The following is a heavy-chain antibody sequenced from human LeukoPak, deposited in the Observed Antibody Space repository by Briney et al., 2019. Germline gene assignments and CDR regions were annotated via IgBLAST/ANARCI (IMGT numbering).Heavy chain of an antibody. Sequence: PSETLSLTCAVYGGSFSGYYWSWIRQPPGKGLEWIGYIYYSGSTNYNPSLKSRVTISVDTSKNQFSLKLSSVTAADTAVYYCARSLGWPFFDYWGQGTLVTVPS. D-gene: IGHD1-26*01. CDR1: GGSFSGYY. CDR2: IYYSGST. V-gene: IGHV4-59*01. J-gene: IGHJ4*02. CDR3: ARSLGWPFFDY.